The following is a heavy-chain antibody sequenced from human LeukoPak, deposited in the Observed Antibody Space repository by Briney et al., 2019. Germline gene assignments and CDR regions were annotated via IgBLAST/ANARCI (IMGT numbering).Heavy chain of an antibody. CDR1: GFTFSDYY. J-gene: IGHJ4*02. Sequence: GRSLRLSCAASGFTFSDYYMSWIRQAPGKGLEWVSYISSSGSTIYYADSVKGRFTISRDNAKNSLYLQMNSLRAEDTAVYYCARVTRVQRWLQPYYFDYWGQGTLVTVSS. CDR3: ARVTRVQRWLQPYYFDY. CDR2: ISSSGSTI. V-gene: IGHV3-11*01. D-gene: IGHD5-24*01.